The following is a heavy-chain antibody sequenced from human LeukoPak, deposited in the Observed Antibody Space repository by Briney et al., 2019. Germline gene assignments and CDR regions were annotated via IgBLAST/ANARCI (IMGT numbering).Heavy chain of an antibody. CDR1: GYSFTSYW. Sequence: GESLKISCKGSGYSFTSYWIGWVRQMPGKGLEWMGIIYPGDSDTRYSPSFQGQVTISADKSISTAYLQWSSLKASDIAMYYCARPRELGPYYYYGMDVWGQGTTVTVSS. V-gene: IGHV5-51*01. CDR2: IYPGDSDT. J-gene: IGHJ6*02. CDR3: ARPRELGPYYYYGMDV. D-gene: IGHD1-7*01.